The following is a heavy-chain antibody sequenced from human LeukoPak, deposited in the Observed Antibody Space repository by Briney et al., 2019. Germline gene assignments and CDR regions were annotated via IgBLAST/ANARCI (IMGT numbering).Heavy chain of an antibody. J-gene: IGHJ4*02. CDR1: GFTFSSYE. CDR2: ISSSGSTI. CDR3: ARDGGTYYYGSGDSSNYFDY. Sequence: PGGSLRLSCAASGFTFSSYEMNWVRQAPGKGLEWVSYISSSGSTIYYADSVKGRFTISRDNAKNSLYLQMNSLRAEDTAVYYCARDGGTYYYGSGDSSNYFDYWGQGTLVTVSS. V-gene: IGHV3-48*03. D-gene: IGHD3-10*01.